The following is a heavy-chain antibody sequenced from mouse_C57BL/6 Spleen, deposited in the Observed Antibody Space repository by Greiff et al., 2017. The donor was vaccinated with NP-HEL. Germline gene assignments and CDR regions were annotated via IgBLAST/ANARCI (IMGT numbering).Heavy chain of an antibody. J-gene: IGHJ2*01. V-gene: IGHV1-82*01. CDR1: GYAFSSSW. Sequence: QVQLKESGPELVKPGASVKISCKASGYAFSSSWMNWVKQRPGKGLEWIGRIYPGDGDTNDNGKFKGKATLTADKSSSTAYMQLSSLTSEDSAVYFCARDFITLDYWGQGTTLTVSS. CDR3: ARDFITLDY. D-gene: IGHD1-1*01. CDR2: IYPGDGDT.